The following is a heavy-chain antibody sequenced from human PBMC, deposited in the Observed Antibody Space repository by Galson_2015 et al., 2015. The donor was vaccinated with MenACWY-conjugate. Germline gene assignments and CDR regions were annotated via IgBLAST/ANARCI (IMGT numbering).Heavy chain of an antibody. J-gene: IGHJ4*02. Sequence: SETLYLTCTVSGGFDTSNYYWGWIRQPPGKGLEWIGSFHHSGSAYYNPSLLSRVTYSVDTSKRLLFLKLISVTAADTALYYCARKSGWPNFFDYWGQGILVTVSS. CDR1: GGFDTSNYY. CDR3: ARKSGWPNFFDY. V-gene: IGHV4-39*01. CDR2: FHHSGSA. D-gene: IGHD6-19*01.